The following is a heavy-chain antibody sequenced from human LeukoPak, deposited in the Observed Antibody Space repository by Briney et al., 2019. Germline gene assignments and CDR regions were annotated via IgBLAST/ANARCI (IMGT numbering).Heavy chain of an antibody. D-gene: IGHD6-19*01. J-gene: IGHJ4*02. CDR3: AREAVPCDY. CDR2: ISSSGSTI. Sequence: KPGGSLRLSCAASGFTFSSYEMNWVRQAPGKGLEWVSYISSSGSTIYYADSVKGRFTISRDNAKNSLYLQMNSLRAEDTAVYYCAREAVPCDYWGQGTLVTVSS. CDR1: GFTFSSYE. V-gene: IGHV3-48*03.